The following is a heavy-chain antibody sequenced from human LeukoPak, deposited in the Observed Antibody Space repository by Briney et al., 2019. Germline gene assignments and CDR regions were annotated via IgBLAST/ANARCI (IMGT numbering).Heavy chain of an antibody. Sequence: PSETLSLTCTVSGGSISSSSYYWGWIRQPPGKGLEWIGSIYHSGSTYHNPSLKSRVTISVERPKNQFSLKLSSVTAADTAVYYCARGTYYYDSSGYYYYYYYYMDVWGKGTTVTVSS. J-gene: IGHJ6*03. CDR2: IYHSGST. V-gene: IGHV4-39*07. CDR1: GGSISSSSYY. CDR3: ARGTYYYDSSGYYYYYYYYMDV. D-gene: IGHD3-22*01.